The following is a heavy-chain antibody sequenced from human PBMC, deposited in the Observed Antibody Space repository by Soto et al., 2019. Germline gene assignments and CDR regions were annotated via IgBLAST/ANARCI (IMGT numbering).Heavy chain of an antibody. D-gene: IGHD4-17*01. J-gene: IGHJ6*02. CDR1: GFTFSSYA. V-gene: IGHV3-23*01. Sequence: EVQLLESGGGLVQPGGSLRLSCAASGFTFSSYAMTWVRQAPGKGLEWVSGISGGGGSTYYADSVKGRFTISRDNSKNTLCLQMNSLRAEDTAVDYCAIDRTTVDYHYGIDVWGQGTTVSVSS. CDR2: ISGGGGST. CDR3: AIDRTTVDYHYGIDV.